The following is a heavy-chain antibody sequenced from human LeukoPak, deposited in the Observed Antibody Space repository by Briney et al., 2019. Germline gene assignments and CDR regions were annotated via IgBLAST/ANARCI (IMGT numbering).Heavy chain of an antibody. J-gene: IGHJ4*02. D-gene: IGHD3-22*01. CDR1: GDSISSTTYY. CDR3: AVTYYYDSTGYSHFDY. Sequence: SETLSLTCIVSGDSISSTTYYWGWIRQSPGKGLEWIASIYYSGRTYYNPSLQSRVTISVDTSNNQFSLKLSSVTAADTAVYYCAVTYYYDSTGYSHFDYWGQGILVTVSS. V-gene: IGHV4-39*01. CDR2: IYYSGRT.